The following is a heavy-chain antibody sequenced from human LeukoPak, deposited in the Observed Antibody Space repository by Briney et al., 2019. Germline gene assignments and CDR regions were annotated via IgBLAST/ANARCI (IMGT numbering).Heavy chain of an antibody. J-gene: IGHJ4*02. CDR2: IKSKIDGETR. CDR1: GFTFSNAS. CDR3: TTYYYVGYFDH. V-gene: IGHV3-15*01. D-gene: IGHD3-10*02. Sequence: GGSLRLSCAASGFTFSNASMSWVRQAPGKGLEWVGRIKSKIDGETRDYAAPVTGRFTISRDDSKNTLYLQMDRLKTEDTGVYYCTTYYYVGYFDHWGQGTLVTVSS.